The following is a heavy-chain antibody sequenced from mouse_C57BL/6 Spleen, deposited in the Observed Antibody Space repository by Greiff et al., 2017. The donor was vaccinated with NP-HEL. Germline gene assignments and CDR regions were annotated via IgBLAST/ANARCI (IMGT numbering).Heavy chain of an antibody. J-gene: IGHJ4*01. D-gene: IGHD1-1*01. CDR1: GYTFTSYW. V-gene: IGHV1-72*01. CDR3: ARWCYVSSYYAMDY. Sequence: QVQLQQPGTELVKPGASVKLSCKASGYTFTSYWMHWVKQRPGRGLEWIGRIDPNSGGTKYNEKFKSKATLTVDKPSSTAYMQLSSLTSEDSAVSYCARWCYVSSYYAMDYWGQGTSVTVSS. CDR2: IDPNSGGT.